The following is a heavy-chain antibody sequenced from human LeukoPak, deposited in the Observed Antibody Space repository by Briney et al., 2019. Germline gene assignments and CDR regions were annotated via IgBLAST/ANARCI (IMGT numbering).Heavy chain of an antibody. J-gene: IGHJ4*02. CDR3: ARDLRTDYGSGSYYFDY. D-gene: IGHD3-10*01. CDR1: GFTFSSYS. Sequence: GGSLRLSCAASGFTFSSYSMNWVRQAPGKGLEWVSSISSSSSYIYYADSVKGRFTIFRDNAKNSLYLQMNSLRAEDTAVYYCARDLRTDYGSGSYYFDYWGQGTLVTVSS. CDR2: ISSSSSYI. V-gene: IGHV3-21*01.